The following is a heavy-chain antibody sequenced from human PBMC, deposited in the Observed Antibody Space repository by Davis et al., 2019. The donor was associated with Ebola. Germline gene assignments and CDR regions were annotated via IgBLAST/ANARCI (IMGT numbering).Heavy chain of an antibody. D-gene: IGHD3-3*01. V-gene: IGHV4-39*07. Sequence: SETLSLTCTVSGGSISNSNYYWGWIRQPPGKGLEWIGNIFYSGSTYYNPSLKSRVTISVDTSKNQFSLKLSSVTAADTAVYYCARVDYDFWSGYASGNWFDPWGQGTLVTVSS. J-gene: IGHJ5*02. CDR3: ARVDYDFWSGYASGNWFDP. CDR1: GGSISNSNYY. CDR2: IFYSGST.